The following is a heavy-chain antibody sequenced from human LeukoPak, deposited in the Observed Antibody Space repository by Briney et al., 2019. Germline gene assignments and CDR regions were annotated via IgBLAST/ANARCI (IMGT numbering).Heavy chain of an antibody. V-gene: IGHV3-30-3*01. Sequence: SGGSLRLSCAASGFTFSSYAMHWVRQAPGKGLEWVAVISYDGSNKYYADSVKGRFTISRDSSKNTLYLQMNSLRAEDTAVYYCARARNYYDSSGYYALGYWGQGTLVTVSS. CDR3: ARARNYYDSSGYYALGY. CDR1: GFTFSSYA. J-gene: IGHJ4*02. CDR2: ISYDGSNK. D-gene: IGHD3-22*01.